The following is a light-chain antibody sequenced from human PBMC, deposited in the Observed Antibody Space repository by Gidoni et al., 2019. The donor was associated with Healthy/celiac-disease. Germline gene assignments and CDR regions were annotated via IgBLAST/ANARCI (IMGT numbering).Light chain of an antibody. V-gene: IGLV3-1*01. Sequence: SYELTQPPSVSVSPGQTASITCSGDKLGDKYACWYHQKPGQSPVLVIYQDSKRHPGIPERFSGSNSGNTATLTISGTQAMDEADYYCQAWDSSTVVFGGGTKLTVL. J-gene: IGLJ2*01. CDR2: QDS. CDR3: QAWDSSTVV. CDR1: KLGDKY.